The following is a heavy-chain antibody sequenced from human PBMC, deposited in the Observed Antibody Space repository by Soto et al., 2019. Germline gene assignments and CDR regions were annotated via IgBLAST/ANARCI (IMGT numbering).Heavy chain of an antibody. V-gene: IGHV4-59*01. CDR3: ARWGITGTSVYYYYGMDV. J-gene: IGHJ6*02. D-gene: IGHD1-7*01. CDR1: AGSIRSSY. Sequence: SEALAHTSTVSAGSIRSSYWSWIRQRAGGALEWIGYIYYSGSTNYNPSLKSRVTISVDTSKNQFSLKLSSVTAADTAVYYCARWGITGTSVYYYYGMDVWGQGTTVTVS. CDR2: IYYSGST.